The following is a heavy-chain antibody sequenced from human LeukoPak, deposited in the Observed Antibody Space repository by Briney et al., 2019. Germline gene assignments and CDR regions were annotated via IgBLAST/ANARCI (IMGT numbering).Heavy chain of an antibody. CDR1: GYTFTGYY. D-gene: IGHD1-26*01. J-gene: IGHJ6*03. CDR2: INPNSGGT. Sequence: GASVKVSCKASGYTFTGYYMHWVRQAPGQGLEWMGWINPNSGGTNYAQKFQGRVTMTRDTSISTAYMELSRLRSDDTAVYYCVRDRALIVGATSRLYYYYYMDVWGKGTTVTVSS. V-gene: IGHV1-2*02. CDR3: VRDRALIVGATSRLYYYYYMDV.